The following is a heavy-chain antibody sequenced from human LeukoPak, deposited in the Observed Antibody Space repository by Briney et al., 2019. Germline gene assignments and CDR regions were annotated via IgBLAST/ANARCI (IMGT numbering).Heavy chain of an antibody. D-gene: IGHD3-3*01. CDR2: IRFDGSDK. Sequence: GGSLRLSCATSGFTFSSFGIHWVRQAPGKGLEWVSFIRFDGSDKYYADSVKGRFTISRDDSKKTLYLQMNSLRTEDTAVYYCVKDVGYYGFWSGLDYWGQGNLVTLSS. V-gene: IGHV3-30*02. J-gene: IGHJ4*02. CDR1: GFTFSSFG. CDR3: VKDVGYYGFWSGLDY.